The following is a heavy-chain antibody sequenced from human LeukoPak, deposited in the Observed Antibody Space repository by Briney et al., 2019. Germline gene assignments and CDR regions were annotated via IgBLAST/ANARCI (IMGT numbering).Heavy chain of an antibody. CDR1: GGSISSYY. CDR2: IYTSGST. J-gene: IGHJ3*02. Sequence: SETLSLTCTVSGGSISSYYWSWIRQPAGKGLEWIGRIYTSGSTNYNPSLKSRVTMSVDTSKNQFSLKLSSVTAADTAVYYCAREDIVVVPAASCAFDIWGQGTMVTVSS. D-gene: IGHD2-2*01. V-gene: IGHV4-4*07. CDR3: AREDIVVVPAASCAFDI.